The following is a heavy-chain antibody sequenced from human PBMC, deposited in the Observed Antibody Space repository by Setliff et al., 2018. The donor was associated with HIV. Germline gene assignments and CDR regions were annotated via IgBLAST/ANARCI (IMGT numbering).Heavy chain of an antibody. CDR1: GYVFTSYY. D-gene: IGHD2-15*01. Sequence: ASVKVSCKAFGYVFTSYYMHWVRQAPGQGLEWMGWINIRSGNTNYAQKFQGRVTITTDESTSTAYMELSSLRSEDTAVYYCARALPVVYCLAVWGQGTLVTVSS. CDR2: INIRSGNT. J-gene: IGHJ4*02. CDR3: ARALPVVYCLAV. V-gene: IGHV1-2*02.